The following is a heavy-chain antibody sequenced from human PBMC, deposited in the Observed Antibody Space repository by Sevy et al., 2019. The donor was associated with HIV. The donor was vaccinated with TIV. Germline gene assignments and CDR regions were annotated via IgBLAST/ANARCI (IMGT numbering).Heavy chain of an antibody. CDR3: AREEAEYYDILTGYYSHYYFDY. Sequence: GGSLRLSCAASGFTFSSYGMHWVRQAPGKGLEWVAVIWYDGSNKYYADSVKGRFTISRDNSKNTLYLQMNSPRAEDTAVYYCAREEAEYYDILTGYYSHYYFDYWGQGTLVTVSS. CDR2: IWYDGSNK. CDR1: GFTFSSYG. D-gene: IGHD3-9*01. V-gene: IGHV3-33*01. J-gene: IGHJ4*02.